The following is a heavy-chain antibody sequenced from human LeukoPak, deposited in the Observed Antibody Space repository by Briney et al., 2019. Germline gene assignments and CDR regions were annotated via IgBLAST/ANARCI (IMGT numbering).Heavy chain of an antibody. Sequence: PSETLSLTCTVSGGSISSGSYYWSWIRQPAGKGLEWIGRIYTSGSTNYNPSLKSRVTISVDTSKNQFSLKLSSVTAADTAVYYCARESDYYYDSSGLYYWGQGTLVTVSS. J-gene: IGHJ4*02. V-gene: IGHV4-61*02. CDR1: GGSISSGSYY. D-gene: IGHD3-22*01. CDR2: IYTSGST. CDR3: ARESDYYYDSSGLYY.